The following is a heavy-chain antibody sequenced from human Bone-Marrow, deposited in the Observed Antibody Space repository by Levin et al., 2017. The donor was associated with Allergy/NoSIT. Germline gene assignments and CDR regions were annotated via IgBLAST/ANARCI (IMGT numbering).Heavy chain of an antibody. D-gene: IGHD2-15*01. J-gene: IGHJ4*02. Sequence: GGSLRLSCAASGFTFSTYAMSWVRQAPGKGLEWVSGVRGNGGNTYYADSVKGRFTISKDNSKNTLYLQMNSLRDEDTAVYYCTMTYLNCYSCRPTTADNWGQGTLVTVAS. CDR3: TMTYLNCYSCRPTTADN. V-gene: IGHV3-23*01. CDR1: GFTFSTYA. CDR2: VRGNGGNT.